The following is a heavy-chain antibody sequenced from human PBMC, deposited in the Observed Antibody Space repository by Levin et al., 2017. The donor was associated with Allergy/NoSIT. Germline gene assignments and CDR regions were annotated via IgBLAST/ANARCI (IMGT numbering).Heavy chain of an antibody. CDR3: AKDLLPSIAARPPRYYYGMDV. CDR1: GFTFDDSA. Sequence: LSLTCAASGFTFDDSAMHWVRQAPGKGLEWVSGISWNSGSIGYADSVKGRFTISRDNAKNSLYLQMNSLRAEDTALYYCAKDLLPSIAARPPRYYYGMDVWGQGTTVTVSS. CDR2: ISWNSGSI. D-gene: IGHD6-6*01. V-gene: IGHV3-9*01. J-gene: IGHJ6*02.